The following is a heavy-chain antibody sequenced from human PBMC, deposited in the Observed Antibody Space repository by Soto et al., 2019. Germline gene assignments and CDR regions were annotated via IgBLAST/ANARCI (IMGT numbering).Heavy chain of an antibody. CDR1: GGSISSYY. V-gene: IGHV4-59*01. CDR3: ARVLGWGVTNWFDP. CDR2: IYYSGST. D-gene: IGHD3-16*01. J-gene: IGHJ5*02. Sequence: SETLSLTCTVSGGSISSYYWSWIRQPPGKGLEWIGYIYYSGSTNYNPSLKSRVTISVDTSKNQFSLKLSSVTAADTAVYYCARVLGWGVTNWFDPWGQGTLVTVSS.